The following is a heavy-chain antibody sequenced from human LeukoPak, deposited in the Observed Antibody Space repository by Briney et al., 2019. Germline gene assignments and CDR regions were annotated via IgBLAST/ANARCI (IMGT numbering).Heavy chain of an antibody. D-gene: IGHD4-17*01. Sequence: GGALRVSCVGSGFTFYSFAMSWGRQAPGKGLEWVSAISGSGTTTYYADSVAGRFTISRDNSKNTLYLRRNSARAEDSAVYYSARGHGDYVPDNYLLHWGQGTLVTVSA. CDR1: GFTFYSFA. V-gene: IGHV3-23*01. J-gene: IGHJ1*01. CDR3: ARGHGDYVPDNYLLH. CDR2: ISGSGTTT.